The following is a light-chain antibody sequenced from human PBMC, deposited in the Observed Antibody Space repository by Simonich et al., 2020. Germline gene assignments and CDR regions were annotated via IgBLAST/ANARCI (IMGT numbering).Light chain of an antibody. Sequence: SYELTQPPSVSVSPGQTARITCSGDALPKQYAYWYQQMPGQAPVLVIYKDSERPSGIPERFSGSRSGTTVTLTISGVQAEDEADYYCQSADSSGTWVFGGGTKLTVL. CDR2: KDS. V-gene: IGLV3-25*03. J-gene: IGLJ3*02. CDR1: ALPKQY. CDR3: QSADSSGTWV.